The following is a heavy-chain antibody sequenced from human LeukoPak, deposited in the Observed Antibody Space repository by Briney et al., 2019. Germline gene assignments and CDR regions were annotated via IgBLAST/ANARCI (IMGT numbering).Heavy chain of an antibody. CDR1: GGTFSSYA. J-gene: IGHJ6*02. Sequence: ASVKVSCKASGGTFSSYAISWVRQAPGQGLEWMGRIIPILGIANYAQKFQGRVTITADKSTSTAYMELSSLRPEDTAVYYCARDSSSRNRHSSYYYYGMDVWGQGTTVTVSS. CDR3: ARDSSSRNRHSSYYYYGMDV. V-gene: IGHV1-69*04. D-gene: IGHD6-13*01. CDR2: IIPILGIA.